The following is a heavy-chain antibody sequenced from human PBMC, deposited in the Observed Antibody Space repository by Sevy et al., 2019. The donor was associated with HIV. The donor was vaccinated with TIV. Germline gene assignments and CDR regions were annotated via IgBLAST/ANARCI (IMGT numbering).Heavy chain of an antibody. D-gene: IGHD1-7*01. CDR1: GASIRRDNW. J-gene: IGHJ5*02. Sequence: SETLSLTCGVSGASIRRDNWWSWVRQPPGKGLEWIGEIYHSGTTNYNPSLMSRVSMSADKSKNQISLKLISVTAADTAVYYCARGQLLNKYNGFDLWGQGTLVTVSS. CDR2: IYHSGTT. CDR3: ARGQLLNKYNGFDL. V-gene: IGHV4-4*02.